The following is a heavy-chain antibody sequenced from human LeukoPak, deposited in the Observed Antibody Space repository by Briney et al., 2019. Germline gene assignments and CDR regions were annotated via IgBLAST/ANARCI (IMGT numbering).Heavy chain of an antibody. V-gene: IGHV1-69*10. CDR1: GGTFSSYA. J-gene: IGHJ6*03. CDR2: IIPILGIA. CDR3: ARHDYDFWSGYHYYMDV. Sequence: SVKVSCKASGGTFSSYAISWVRQAPGQGLEWMGGIIPILGIANYAQKFQGRVTITADKSTSTAYMELSSLRSEDTAVYYCARHDYDFWSGYHYYMDVWGKGTTVTVSS. D-gene: IGHD3-3*01.